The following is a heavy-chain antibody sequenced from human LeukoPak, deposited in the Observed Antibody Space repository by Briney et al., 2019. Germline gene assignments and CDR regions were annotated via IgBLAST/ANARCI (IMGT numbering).Heavy chain of an antibody. CDR3: ARDWDSSSYSDF. CDR2: ISPYNGDT. V-gene: IGHV1-18*01. D-gene: IGHD6-6*01. Sequence: ASVKVSCKASGYIFTTYGISWVRQAPGQGLQWMGWISPYNGDTNYAQRLQGRVTMTTDTSTSTAYMELRSLRSDDTAVYYCARDWDSSSYSDFWGQGTLVTVSS. CDR1: GYIFTTYG. J-gene: IGHJ4*02.